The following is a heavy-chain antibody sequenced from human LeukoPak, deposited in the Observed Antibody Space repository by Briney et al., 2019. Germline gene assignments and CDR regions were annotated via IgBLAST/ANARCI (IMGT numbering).Heavy chain of an antibody. D-gene: IGHD3-10*01. CDR1: GYTFTSYG. CDR3: ARRGQTSGITMVRGVRDWFDP. CDR2: ISAYNGNT. V-gene: IGHV1-18*01. Sequence: GASVKVSCKASGYTFTSYGISWVRQAPGQGLEGMGWISAYNGNTNYAQKLQGGVTMTTDTSTSTAYMELRSLRSDDTAVYYGARRGQTSGITMVRGVRDWFDPWGQGTLVTVSS. J-gene: IGHJ5*02.